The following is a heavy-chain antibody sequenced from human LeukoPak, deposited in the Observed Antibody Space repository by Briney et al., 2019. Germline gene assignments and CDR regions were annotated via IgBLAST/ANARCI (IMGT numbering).Heavy chain of an antibody. V-gene: IGHV3-21*01. Sequence: GGSLRLSCAASGFTFSSYNMNWVRQAPGKGLEWVSSISSSSSYIYYADSVKGRFTISRDNAKNSLYLQMISLRAEDTAVYYCARDLSVGAKPDLGFDYWGQGTPVTVSS. CDR1: GFTFSSYN. D-gene: IGHD1-26*01. CDR2: ISSSSSYI. CDR3: ARDLSVGAKPDLGFDY. J-gene: IGHJ4*02.